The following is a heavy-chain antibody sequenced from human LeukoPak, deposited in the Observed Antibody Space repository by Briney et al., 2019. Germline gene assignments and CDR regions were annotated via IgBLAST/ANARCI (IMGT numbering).Heavy chain of an antibody. D-gene: IGHD5-18*01. CDR2: IYHSGST. J-gene: IGHJ4*02. CDR1: GYSISSGYY. CDR3: ARELGYSYGPPLGY. V-gene: IGHV4-38-2*02. Sequence: SETLSLTCTVSGYSISSGYYCGWIRQPPGKGLEWIGSIYHSGSTYYNPSLKSRVTISVDTSKNQFSLKLSSVTAADTAVYYCARELGYSYGPPLGYWGQGTLVTVSS.